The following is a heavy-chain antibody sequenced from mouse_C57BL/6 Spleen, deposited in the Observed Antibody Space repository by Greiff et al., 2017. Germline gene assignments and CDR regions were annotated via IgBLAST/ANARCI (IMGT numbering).Heavy chain of an antibody. CDR3: ARSYYSYAMDY. D-gene: IGHD2-12*01. Sequence: VQLQQSGPELVKPGASMKISCKASGYAFSSSWMNWVKQRPGKGLEWIGRIYPGDGDTNYNGKFKGKATLTADKSSSTAYMQLSSLTSEDSAVYFCARSYYSYAMDYWGQGTSVTVSS. CDR2: IYPGDGDT. CDR1: GYAFSSSW. J-gene: IGHJ4*01. V-gene: IGHV1-82*01.